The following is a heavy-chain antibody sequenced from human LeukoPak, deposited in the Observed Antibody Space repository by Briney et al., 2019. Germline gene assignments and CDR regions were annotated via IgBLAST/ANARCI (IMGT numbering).Heavy chain of an antibody. CDR1: GFTFSTYN. CDR3: ARDFLTGYFDY. J-gene: IGHJ4*02. CDR2: ISSSGSTK. D-gene: IGHD3-9*01. Sequence: GGSLRPSCAASGFTFSTYNMNWVRQAPGKGLEWVSYISSSGSTKYYADSVKGRFTISRDNVKNSLFLQMNSLSDEDTVVYYCARDFLTGYFDYWGQGTLVTVSS. V-gene: IGHV3-48*02.